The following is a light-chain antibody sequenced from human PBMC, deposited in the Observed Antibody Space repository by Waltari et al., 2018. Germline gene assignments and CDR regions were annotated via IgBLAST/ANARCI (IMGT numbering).Light chain of an antibody. CDR1: QAIRND. Sequence: DIQMTQSPSSLSASVGDRVTITCRASQAIRNDLGWYQQTPGKAPNRLIYDASTLQSGVPSSFSGSGSGTEFTLTISSLQPEDFATYYCLQHNSYPLTFGGGTKVEIK. CDR3: LQHNSYPLT. V-gene: IGKV1-17*01. CDR2: DAS. J-gene: IGKJ4*01.